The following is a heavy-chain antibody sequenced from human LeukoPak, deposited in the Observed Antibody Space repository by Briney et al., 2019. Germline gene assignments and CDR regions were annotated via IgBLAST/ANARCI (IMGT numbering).Heavy chain of an antibody. CDR3: ATSLGAGSDAFAL. D-gene: IGHD1-1*01. CDR2: INTNTGHP. Sequence: ASVKVSCKASGYNFTNYALNWVRQTPGQGLEWMGWINTNTGHPTYGQGFTARFAFSLDTSVSTAFLQISTLKPADTAIYYCATSLGAGSDAFALWGQGTMVTVSS. J-gene: IGHJ3*01. CDR1: GYNFTNYA. V-gene: IGHV7-4-1*02.